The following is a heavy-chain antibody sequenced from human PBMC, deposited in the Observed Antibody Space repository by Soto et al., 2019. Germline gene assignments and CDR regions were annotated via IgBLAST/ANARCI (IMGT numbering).Heavy chain of an antibody. D-gene: IGHD2-2*01. CDR2: IIPIFGTA. Sequence: QVQLVHSGAEVKKPGSSVKVSCKASGGTFSSYAISWVRQAPGQGLEWMGGIIPIFGTANYAQKFQGRVTITADESTSTAYMELSSLRSEDTAVYYCAREGYCISTSCPSSYYYGMDVWGQGTTVTVSS. V-gene: IGHV1-69*12. CDR3: AREGYCISTSCPSSYYYGMDV. CDR1: GGTFSSYA. J-gene: IGHJ6*02.